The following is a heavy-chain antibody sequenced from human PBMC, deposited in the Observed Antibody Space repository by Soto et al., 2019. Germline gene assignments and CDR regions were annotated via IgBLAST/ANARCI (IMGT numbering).Heavy chain of an antibody. CDR2: IIPIFGTA. V-gene: IGHV1-69*01. J-gene: IGHJ4*02. CDR3: ARAGGRHSGGIDY. D-gene: IGHD1-26*01. Sequence: QVQLVQSGAEVKKPGSSVKVSCKASGGTFSSYSINWVRQAPGQGLAWMGEIIPIFGTANYAQKFQGRVTITADESTSTAYMELSSLRSEDTAVYYCARAGGRHSGGIDYWGQGTLVTVSS. CDR1: GGTFSSYS.